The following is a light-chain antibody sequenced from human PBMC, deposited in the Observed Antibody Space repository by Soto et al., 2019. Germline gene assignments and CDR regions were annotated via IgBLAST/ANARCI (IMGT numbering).Light chain of an antibody. Sequence: DTVMTQSPDSLAVSLGERATINCKSSQSVLYSSNNKNHLAWYQQKPGQPPKLLITWASARESGVPDRFSGSGSGTDFTLTISSLQAEDVAVYYCQQYYSIPFTFGPGTKVDIK. V-gene: IGKV4-1*01. J-gene: IGKJ3*01. CDR3: QQYYSIPFT. CDR1: QSVLYSSNNKNH. CDR2: WAS.